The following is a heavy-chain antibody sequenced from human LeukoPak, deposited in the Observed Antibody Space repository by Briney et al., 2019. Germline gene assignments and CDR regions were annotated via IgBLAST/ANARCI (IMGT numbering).Heavy chain of an antibody. Sequence: HGESLQISCKGSGYSFTRYWIGWVRQMPGKGLEWMGLIYPGDSDTRYSPSFQGQVTISADKSISTAYLQWNSLKASDTAMYYCARPGYYDSNGYYLPFDFWGQGTLVTVSS. V-gene: IGHV5-51*01. CDR3: ARPGYYDSNGYYLPFDF. J-gene: IGHJ4*02. CDR1: GYSFTRYW. D-gene: IGHD3-22*01. CDR2: IYPGDSDT.